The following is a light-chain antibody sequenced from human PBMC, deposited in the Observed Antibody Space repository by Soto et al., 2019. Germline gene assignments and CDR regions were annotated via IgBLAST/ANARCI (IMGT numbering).Light chain of an antibody. CDR1: QSISSY. Sequence: DIQMTQSPSSLSASVGDRVTITCRASQSISSYLNWYQQKPGKAPKILIYAASSLQSGVPSRFSGSGSGTYFTLTISSLQPEDFATYYWQQSYSTPHTFGQGTKLEIK. J-gene: IGKJ2*01. V-gene: IGKV1-39*01. CDR3: QQSYSTPHT. CDR2: AAS.